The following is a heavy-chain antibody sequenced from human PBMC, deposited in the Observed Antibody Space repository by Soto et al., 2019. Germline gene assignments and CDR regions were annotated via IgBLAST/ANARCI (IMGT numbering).Heavy chain of an antibody. V-gene: IGHV1-3*01. CDR2: INAGNGNT. CDR3: ARGEGYCSGGTCYRWFDP. CDR1: GYTFTKYA. D-gene: IGHD2-15*01. J-gene: IGHJ5*02. Sequence: QVQLVQSGAEVKKPGASVKVSCKASGYTFTKYAIHWMRQAPGQRLEWMGWINAGNGNTEYSQKFQGRVTFIRDTSASTAYMGLSSLRFEDTAVYFCARGEGYCSGGTCYRWFDPWGQGTLVTVSS.